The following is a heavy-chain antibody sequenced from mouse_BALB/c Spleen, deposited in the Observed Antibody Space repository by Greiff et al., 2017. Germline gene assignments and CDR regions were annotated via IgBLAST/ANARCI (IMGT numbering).Heavy chain of an antibody. CDR2: IWSGGST. D-gene: IGHD2-3*01. V-gene: IGHV2-2*02. CDR3: ARNNDGSQAWFAY. J-gene: IGHJ3*01. Sequence: VQLVESGPGLVQPSQSLSITCTVSGFSLTSYGVHWVRQSPGKGLEWLGVIWSGGSTDYNAAFISRLSISKDNSKSQVFFKMNSLQANDTAIYYCARNNDGSQAWFAYWGQGTLVTVSA. CDR1: GFSLTSYG.